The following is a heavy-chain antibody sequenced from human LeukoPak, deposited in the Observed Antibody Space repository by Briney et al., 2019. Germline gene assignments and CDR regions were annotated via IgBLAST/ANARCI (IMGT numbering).Heavy chain of an antibody. J-gene: IGHJ5*02. V-gene: IGHV1-18*01. CDR1: GYTFTSYG. Sequence: ASVKVSCKASGYTFTSYGISWVRQAPGQGLEWMGWISAYNGNTNYAQNLQGRVTMTTDTSTSTVYMELRSLRSDDTAVYYCARGRVYYDFWSGYYTFRWFDPWGQGTLVTVSS. D-gene: IGHD3-3*01. CDR2: ISAYNGNT. CDR3: ARGRVYYDFWSGYYTFRWFDP.